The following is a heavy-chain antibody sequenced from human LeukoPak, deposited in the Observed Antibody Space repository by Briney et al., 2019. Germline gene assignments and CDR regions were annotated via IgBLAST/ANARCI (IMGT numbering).Heavy chain of an antibody. CDR3: SRRADSDY. Sequence: GGSLRLSCAASGFTFSSYWIHRVRQAPGKGLVWVSRVNTDGSSTIYADSVKGRFTISRDNAKNTVYLQMNSLRAEDTAVYYCSRRADSDYWGQGTLVTVSS. CDR1: GFTFSSYW. CDR2: VNTDGSST. V-gene: IGHV3-74*01. J-gene: IGHJ4*02. D-gene: IGHD3-22*01.